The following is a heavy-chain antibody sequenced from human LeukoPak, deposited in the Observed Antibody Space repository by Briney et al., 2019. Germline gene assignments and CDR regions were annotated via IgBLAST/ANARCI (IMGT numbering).Heavy chain of an antibody. J-gene: IGHJ6*02. V-gene: IGHV4-34*01. CDR3: ARGGVVVPAAIRQDYYYYYYGMDV. CDR2: INHSGST. D-gene: IGHD2-2*02. CDR1: GGSFSGYY. Sequence: SETLSLTCAVYGGSFSGYYWRWIRQPPGKGLEWIGEINHSGSTNYNPSLKSRVTISVDTSKNQFSLKLSSVTAADTAVYYCARGGVVVPAAIRQDYYYYYYGMDVWGQGTTVTVSS.